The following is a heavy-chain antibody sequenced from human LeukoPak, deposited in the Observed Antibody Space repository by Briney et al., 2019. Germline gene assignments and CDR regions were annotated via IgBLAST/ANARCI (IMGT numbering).Heavy chain of an antibody. J-gene: IGHJ6*02. CDR1: GFIISNYA. V-gene: IGHV3-23*01. Sequence: GGSLRLSCAASGFIISNYAMMWVRQAPGEGLEWVSLISGSAGSTYYADSVKGRFTISRDNSKNTLYLQMNSLRAEDTALYYCAKVTGKQLELVYFYGMDVWGQGTTVTVSS. CDR2: ISGSAGST. D-gene: IGHD6-13*01. CDR3: AKVTGKQLELVYFYGMDV.